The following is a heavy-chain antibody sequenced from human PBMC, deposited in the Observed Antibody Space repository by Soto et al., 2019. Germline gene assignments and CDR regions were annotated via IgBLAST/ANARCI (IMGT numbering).Heavy chain of an antibody. V-gene: IGHV4-39*01. D-gene: IGHD3-9*01. J-gene: IGHJ3*02. CDR3: ARHHYLLDSLYYDILTGYYGVGAFDI. CDR2: IYYSGST. CDR1: GGSISSSSYY. Sequence: QLQLQESGPGLVKPSETLSLTCTVSGGSISSSSYYWGWIRQPPGKGLEWIGSIYYSGSTYYNPSLKSRVTISVDTSKNQFSLKLSSVTAADTAVYYCARHHYLLDSLYYDILTGYYGVGAFDIWGQGTMVTVSS.